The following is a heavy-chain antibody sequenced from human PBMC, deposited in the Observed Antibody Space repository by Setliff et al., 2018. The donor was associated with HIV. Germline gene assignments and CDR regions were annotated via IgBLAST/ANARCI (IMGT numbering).Heavy chain of an antibody. CDR2: INHSGST. Sequence: PSETLSLTCAVYGGSFSDYYWTWIRQPPGKELEWIGGINHSGSTNYNPSLKSRLTISLDTSKNQFSLKLSSVTAADTAVYYCARGVRGVIIDWYYFDYWGQGTLVTVSS. V-gene: IGHV4-34*09. D-gene: IGHD3-10*01. J-gene: IGHJ4*02. CDR3: ARGVRGVIIDWYYFDY. CDR1: GGSFSDYY.